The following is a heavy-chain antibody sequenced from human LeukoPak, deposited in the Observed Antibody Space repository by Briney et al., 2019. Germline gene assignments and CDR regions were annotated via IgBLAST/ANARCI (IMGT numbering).Heavy chain of an antibody. CDR1: GFTFSSFA. CDR2: IRGSGAGT. Sequence: GGSLRLSCAASGFTFSSFALSWVRHAPGKGLELVSAIRGSGAGTYYADSVKGRFTISRDNSKNTLYLQMTGLRAEDTAVYYCAKVLHYYDDNTSPGYWGRGTLVTVSS. D-gene: IGHD3-22*01. V-gene: IGHV3-23*01. J-gene: IGHJ4*02. CDR3: AKVLHYYDDNTSPGY.